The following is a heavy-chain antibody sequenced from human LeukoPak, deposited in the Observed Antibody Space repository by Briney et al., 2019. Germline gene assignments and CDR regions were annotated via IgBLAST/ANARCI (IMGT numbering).Heavy chain of an antibody. Sequence: ASVKVSCKASGYTFTSYAMHWVRQAPGQRLEWMGWINAGNGNTKYSQKFQGRVAITRDTSASTAYMELSSLRSEDTAVYYCARAVVGATFYFDYWGQGMLVTVSS. CDR2: INAGNGNT. J-gene: IGHJ4*02. D-gene: IGHD1-26*01. V-gene: IGHV1-3*01. CDR3: ARAVVGATFYFDY. CDR1: GYTFTSYA.